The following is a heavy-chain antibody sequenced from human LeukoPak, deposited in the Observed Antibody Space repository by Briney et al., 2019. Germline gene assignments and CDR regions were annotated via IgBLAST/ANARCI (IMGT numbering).Heavy chain of an antibody. V-gene: IGHV3-23*01. J-gene: IGHJ4*02. D-gene: IGHD6-13*01. CDR3: ARGEGYSSSLATDY. CDR1: GFTFSSYA. CDR2: INGSGGGT. Sequence: GGSLRLSCVASGFTFSSYAMSWVRQAPGKGLEWVSAINGSGGGTFYADSVRGRLTISRDSSKNTLYLQMNSLRVEDTAVYYCARGEGYSSSLATDYWGQGTLVTVSS.